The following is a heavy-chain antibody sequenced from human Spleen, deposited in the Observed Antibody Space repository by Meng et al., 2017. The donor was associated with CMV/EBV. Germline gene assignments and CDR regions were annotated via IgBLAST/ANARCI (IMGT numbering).Heavy chain of an antibody. Sequence: GGSLRLSCAASGFTFSSYTMNWVRQAPGKGLEWVSVIYSGGSTYYADSVKGRFTISRDNSKNTLYLQMNSLRAEDTAVYYCARGYCSSTSCQVLDAFDIWGQGTMVTVSS. CDR1: GFTFSSYT. D-gene: IGHD2-2*01. CDR2: IYSGGST. J-gene: IGHJ3*02. CDR3: ARGYCSSTSCQVLDAFDI. V-gene: IGHV3-66*02.